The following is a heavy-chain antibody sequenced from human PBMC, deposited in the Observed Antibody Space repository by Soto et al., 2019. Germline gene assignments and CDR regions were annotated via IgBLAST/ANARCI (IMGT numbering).Heavy chain of an antibody. CDR1: GYTFTSYY. CDR3: AREGTVTSGFDI. Sequence: QVQLVQSGAEVKKPGASVKVSCKASGYTFTSYYVHWVRQAPGQGLEWMAIINPSGGSTTYTQKLQGRVTMIRDTSRSTVYMELSSLISEDTAVYYCAREGTVTSGFDIWCQGTMVIVSS. D-gene: IGHD4-17*01. CDR2: INPSGGST. V-gene: IGHV1-46*03. J-gene: IGHJ3*02.